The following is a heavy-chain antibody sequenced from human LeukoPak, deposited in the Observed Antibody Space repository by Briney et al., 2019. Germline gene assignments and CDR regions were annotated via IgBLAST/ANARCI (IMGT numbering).Heavy chain of an antibody. CDR2: INPNSGGT. V-gene: IGHV1-2*02. D-gene: IGHD4-23*01. CDR1: GYTFTGYY. J-gene: IGHJ4*02. Sequence: GALVKVSCKASGYTFTGYYMHWVRQAPGQGLEWMGWINPNSGGTNYAQKYQGRVTMTRDTSTRTVYMELSSLRSEDTAVYFCASEGNSALDYWGQGSLVTVSS. CDR3: ASEGNSALDY.